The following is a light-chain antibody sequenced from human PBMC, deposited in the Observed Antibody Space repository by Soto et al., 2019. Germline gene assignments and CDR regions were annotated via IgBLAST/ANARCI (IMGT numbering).Light chain of an antibody. CDR3: QHYNSYSEA. CDR2: KAS. CDR1: QTISSW. J-gene: IGKJ1*01. V-gene: IGKV1-5*03. Sequence: IQMTQSSSTLSGSVGDRVTITCRASQTISSWLAWYQQKPGKAPKLLIYKASTLKSGVPSRFSGSGSGTEFTLTISSLQPDDFATYYCQHYNSYSEAFGQGTKVDIK.